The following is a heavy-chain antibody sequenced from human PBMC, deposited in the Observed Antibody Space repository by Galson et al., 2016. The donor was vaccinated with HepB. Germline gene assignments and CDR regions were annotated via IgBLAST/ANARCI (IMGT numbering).Heavy chain of an antibody. D-gene: IGHD3-10*01. Sequence: SVKVSCKASGYTFTRYYIHWVRQAPGQGLEWMGVINPSGGSTKDTQKFQGRVTMTRDTSTTTVYMELSSLRSDDTAIYYCLRDDDFGGSSGSGGSWGQGTLVTVS. CDR1: GYTFTRYY. CDR2: INPSGGST. CDR3: LRDDDFGGSSGSGGS. V-gene: IGHV1-46*01. J-gene: IGHJ5*02.